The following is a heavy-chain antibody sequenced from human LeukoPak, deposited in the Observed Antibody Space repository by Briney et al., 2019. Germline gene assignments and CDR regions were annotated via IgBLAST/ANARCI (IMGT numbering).Heavy chain of an antibody. V-gene: IGHV3-7*01. CDR1: GFTFSSYW. J-gene: IGHJ4*02. D-gene: IGHD3-10*01. CDR2: IKQDGSEK. Sequence: GGSLRLSCAASGFTFSSYWMSWVRQAPGKGLEWVANIKQDGSEKYYVDSVKGRFTISRDNAKNSLYLQMNSLRAEDTAVYYCARDLGFGELSGGLDYWGQGALVTVSS. CDR3: ARDLGFGELSGGLDY.